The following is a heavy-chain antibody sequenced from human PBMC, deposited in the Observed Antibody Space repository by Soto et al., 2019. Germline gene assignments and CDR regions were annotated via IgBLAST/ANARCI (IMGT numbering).Heavy chain of an antibody. CDR3: ARQRIEAAFDAFDI. CDR1: GYSFTTYR. V-gene: IGHV5-51*01. Sequence: EVQLVQSGAEVKKPGESLKISCKGSGYSFTTYRIGWVRQMPGKGLEWMGIIYPGDSETRYSPSFQGQGTISADKSNTTAYLQWSGLKASDTSMYYCARQRIEAAFDAFDIWGQGTMVTVSS. CDR2: IYPGDSET. J-gene: IGHJ3*02. D-gene: IGHD6-13*01.